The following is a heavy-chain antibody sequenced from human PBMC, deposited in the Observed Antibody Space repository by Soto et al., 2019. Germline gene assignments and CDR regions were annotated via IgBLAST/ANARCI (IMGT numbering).Heavy chain of an antibody. V-gene: IGHV4-59*08. CDR2: IYYSGST. CDR1: GDSISPYY. Sequence: QVQLQESGPGLVKPSETLSLTCTVSGDSISPYYWSWIRQPPGKGLEWIGYIYYSGSTNYNPSLKSRVTMSLDTSENQFTLKLISVTAADTAIYYYARGRWFDPWGQGTLVTVSS. CDR3: ARGRWFDP. J-gene: IGHJ5*02.